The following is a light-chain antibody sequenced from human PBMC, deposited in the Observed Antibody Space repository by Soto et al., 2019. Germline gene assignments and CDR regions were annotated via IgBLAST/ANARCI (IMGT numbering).Light chain of an antibody. J-gene: IGKJ4*01. CDR2: GAS. CDR3: QQYDNLPLT. CDR1: QDISTL. Sequence: DIPMTQSPSSVSASIGDTVTITCRASQDISTLLAWYQQKPGKAPKLLIYGASTLEAGVPSRFSGSGSGTDFTFTISGLQPEDVATYHCQQYDNLPLTFGGGTKVEI. V-gene: IGKV1-33*01.